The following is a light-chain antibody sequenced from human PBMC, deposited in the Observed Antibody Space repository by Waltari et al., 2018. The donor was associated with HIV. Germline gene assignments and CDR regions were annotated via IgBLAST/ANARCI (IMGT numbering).Light chain of an antibody. Sequence: IQLTQSPSSLSPSVGVSVSLTCRASQDIAPSLSWYQQKPGKPPKVLIFDASNLEGGVSSRFSGSGSGTEFTLTINSLQPEDFATYFCQQFNSYPNTFGGGTKVEIK. CDR2: DAS. CDR3: QQFNSYPNT. J-gene: IGKJ4*01. CDR1: QDIAPS. V-gene: IGKV1-13*02.